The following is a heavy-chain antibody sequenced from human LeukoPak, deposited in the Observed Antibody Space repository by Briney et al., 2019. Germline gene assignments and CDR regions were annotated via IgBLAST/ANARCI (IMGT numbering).Heavy chain of an antibody. CDR1: GFTFSSYA. J-gene: IGHJ4*02. V-gene: IGHV3-30*04. CDR2: ISYDGSNK. D-gene: IGHD3-16*02. Sequence: GGSLRLSCAASGFTFSSYAMHRVRQAPGKGLEWVAVISYDGSNKYYADSVKGRFTISRDNSKNTLYLQMNSLRAEDTAVYYCASPLGFGGVIVAPFDYWGQGTLVTVST. CDR3: ASPLGFGGVIVAPFDY.